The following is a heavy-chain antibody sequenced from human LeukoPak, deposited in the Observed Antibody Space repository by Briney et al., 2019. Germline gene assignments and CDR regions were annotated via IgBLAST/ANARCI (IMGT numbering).Heavy chain of an antibody. Sequence: KPSETLSLTCAVYGGSFSGYYWSWIRQPPGKGLEWIGEINHNGSTNYNPSLKSRVTISVDTSKNQFSLKLSSVTAADTAVYYCAGLYYYGSGSYSDYWGQGTLVTVSS. J-gene: IGHJ4*02. D-gene: IGHD3-10*01. V-gene: IGHV4-34*01. CDR3: AGLYYYGSGSYSDY. CDR2: INHNGST. CDR1: GGSFSGYY.